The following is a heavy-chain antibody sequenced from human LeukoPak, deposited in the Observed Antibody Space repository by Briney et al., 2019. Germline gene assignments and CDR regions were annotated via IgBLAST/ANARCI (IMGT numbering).Heavy chain of an antibody. CDR1: GYTFTDYY. CDR3: ARERSNGGLRLDF. Sequence: GAPVKVSCKASGYTFTDYYMHWGRQAPGQGLEWMGWINPNSGVTNYAQNFQGRVTMTRDTSISTAYMELTWLSSDDTAVYYCARERSNGGLRLDFWGQGTLVTASS. V-gene: IGHV1-2*02. CDR2: INPNSGVT. D-gene: IGHD3-16*01. J-gene: IGHJ4*02.